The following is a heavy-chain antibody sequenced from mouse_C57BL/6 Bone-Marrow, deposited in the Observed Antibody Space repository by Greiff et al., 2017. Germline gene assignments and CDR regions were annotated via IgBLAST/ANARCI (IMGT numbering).Heavy chain of an antibody. V-gene: IGHV5-6*01. D-gene: IGHD3-2*02. Sequence: VQLKESGGDLVKPGGSLKLSCAASGFTFSSYGMSWVRQTPDKRLEWVATISSGGSYTYYPDSVKGRFTISRDNAKNTLYLQMSSLKSEDTAMYYCARQGSSGTFGYWGQGTTLTVSS. CDR2: ISSGGSYT. J-gene: IGHJ2*01. CDR3: ARQGSSGTFGY. CDR1: GFTFSSYG.